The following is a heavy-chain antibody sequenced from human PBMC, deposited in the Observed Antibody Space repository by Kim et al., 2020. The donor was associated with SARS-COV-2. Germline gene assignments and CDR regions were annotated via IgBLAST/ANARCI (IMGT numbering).Heavy chain of an antibody. J-gene: IGHJ6*02. CDR1: GGSISSSSYY. CDR2: IYYSGST. D-gene: IGHD3-10*01. Sequence: SETLSLTCTVSGGSISSSSYYWGWIRQPPGKGLEWIGSIYYSGSTYYNPSLKSRVTISVDTSKNQFSLKLSSVTAADTAEYYCARLKDYGSGRYSYYYGMDVGGQATTVTVS. CDR3: ARLKDYGSGRYSYYYGMDV. V-gene: IGHV4-39*01.